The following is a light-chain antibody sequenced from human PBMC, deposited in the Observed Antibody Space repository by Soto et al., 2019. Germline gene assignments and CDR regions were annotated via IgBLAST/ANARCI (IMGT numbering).Light chain of an antibody. CDR2: GAS. CDR1: QSISSN. V-gene: IGKV3-15*01. CDR3: QQYNNWRT. Sequence: EIVMTQSPATLSVSPGERATLSCRASQSISSNLAWYQQKPGQAPRLLIYGASTRATDIPARFSGSGSGTEFTLTISSLQSEDFALYYCQQYNNWRTFGQGTKVEIK. J-gene: IGKJ1*01.